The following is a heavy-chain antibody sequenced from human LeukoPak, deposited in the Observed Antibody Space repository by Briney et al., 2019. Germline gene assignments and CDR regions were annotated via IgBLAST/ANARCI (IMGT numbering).Heavy chain of an antibody. V-gene: IGHV4-4*02. D-gene: IGHD4-17*01. J-gene: IGHJ3*02. CDR1: GGSISSSNW. Sequence: SETLSLTCAASGGSISSSNWWSWVRQPPGKGVELVGEIYHSGSTNYNPSLKSRVTISLDKSKNQFSMKLSSVTAADTAVYYCARDHDYGDYVRAFDIWGQGTMVTVSS. CDR2: IYHSGST. CDR3: ARDHDYGDYVRAFDI.